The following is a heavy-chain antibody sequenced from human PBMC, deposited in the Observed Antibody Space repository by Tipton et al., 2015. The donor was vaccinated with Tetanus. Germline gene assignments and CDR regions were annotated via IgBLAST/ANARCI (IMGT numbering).Heavy chain of an antibody. CDR1: GYIFNNYW. V-gene: IGHV5-51*01. CDR2: IYPGDSDT. Sequence: QLVQSGGEVKKPGESLKISCKGSGYIFNNYWIGWVRQMPGKGLEWMGIIYPGDSDTRYSPSFQGQVTISVDKSISTAYLQWSSLKASDTSMFYCARAHCSDGVCNFDYWGQGALVSVAS. J-gene: IGHJ4*02. D-gene: IGHD2-8*01. CDR3: ARAHCSDGVCNFDY.